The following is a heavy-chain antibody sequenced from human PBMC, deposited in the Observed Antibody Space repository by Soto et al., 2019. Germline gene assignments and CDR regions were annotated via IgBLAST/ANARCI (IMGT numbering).Heavy chain of an antibody. Sequence: GGSLRLSCAASGFTFSSYSMNWVRQAPGKGLEWVSYISSSSSTIYYADSVKGRFTISGDNAKNSLYLQMNSLRDEDTAVYYCARDAGTYPWYYYDSSGYYLDYYGMDVWGQGTTVTVSS. J-gene: IGHJ6*02. CDR3: ARDAGTYPWYYYDSSGYYLDYYGMDV. D-gene: IGHD3-22*01. CDR2: ISSSSSTI. V-gene: IGHV3-48*02. CDR1: GFTFSSYS.